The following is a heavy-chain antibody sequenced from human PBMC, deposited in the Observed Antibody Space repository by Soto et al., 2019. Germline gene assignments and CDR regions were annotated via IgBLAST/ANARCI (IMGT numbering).Heavy chain of an antibody. V-gene: IGHV5-51*01. CDR1: GYIFSTYW. Sequence: EVQLVQSGAEVKKPGESLKISCKGSGYIFSTYWIAWVRQMPGKGLEWMGIIYPDDSETRYSPSFQGQVTISVDKSTSTAYLQWSSLKASDSAMYYCARQPGAAAGSDYWGLGTLVTVSS. D-gene: IGHD6-13*01. CDR2: IYPDDSET. CDR3: ARQPGAAAGSDY. J-gene: IGHJ4*02.